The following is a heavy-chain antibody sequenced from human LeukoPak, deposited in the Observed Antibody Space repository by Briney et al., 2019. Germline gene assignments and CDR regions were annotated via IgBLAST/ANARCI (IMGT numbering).Heavy chain of an antibody. V-gene: IGHV3-23*01. J-gene: IGHJ4*02. CDR1: GFIFSDFA. CDR3: ATGYSSGWNYFDY. D-gene: IGHD6-19*01. CDR2: ISGSGGST. Sequence: GGSLRLSCAASGFIFSDFAMSWVRQAPGKGLEWVSAISGSGGSTYYADSVRGRFTISRDNSKNTLYLQMNSLRAEDTAVYYCATGYSSGWNYFDYWGQGTLVTVSS.